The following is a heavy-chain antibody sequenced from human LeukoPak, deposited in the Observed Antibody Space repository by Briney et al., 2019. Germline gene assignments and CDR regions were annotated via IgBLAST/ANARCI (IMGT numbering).Heavy chain of an antibody. CDR3: SSTPGDSYYYYGMDV. D-gene: IGHD3-16*01. V-gene: IGHV1-69*04. CDR1: GGTFSSYA. Sequence: SVKVSCKASGGTFSSYAISWVRQAPGQGLEWMGRIIPIFGIANYAQKFQGRVTITADKSTSTAYMELSSLRSEGTAVYYCSSTPGDSYYYYGMDVWGQGTTVTVSS. J-gene: IGHJ6*02. CDR2: IIPIFGIA.